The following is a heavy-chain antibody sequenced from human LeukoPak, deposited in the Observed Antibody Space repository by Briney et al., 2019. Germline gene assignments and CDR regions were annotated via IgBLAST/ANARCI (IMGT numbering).Heavy chain of an antibody. CDR1: GASTTSTDYF. CDR2: INYSGIT. V-gene: IGHV4-39*07. Sequence: SETLSLTCTVSGASTTSTDYFWAWVRQPPGKGLEWLGSINYSGITHYNPSLESRVTMSVGTSKISLKVTSVTAADTAVYYCAKDSVTYCTNGVCRISRAPFDYWGQGTLVTVSS. CDR3: AKDSVTYCTNGVCRISRAPFDY. D-gene: IGHD2-8*01. J-gene: IGHJ4*02.